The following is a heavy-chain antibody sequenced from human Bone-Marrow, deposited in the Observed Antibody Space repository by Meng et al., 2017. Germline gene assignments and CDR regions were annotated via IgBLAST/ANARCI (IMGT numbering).Heavy chain of an antibody. V-gene: IGHV1-3*01. CDR2: INAGNGNT. J-gene: IGHJ4*02. CDR1: GYTFTSYA. Sequence: ASVKVSCKASGYTFTSYAMHWVRQAPGQRLEWMGWINAGNGNTKYSQKFQGRVTITADESTSTAYMELSSLRSEDTAVYYCARSRGSGSYSDYWGQGTLVTVSS. CDR3: ARSRGSGSYSDY. D-gene: IGHD3-10*01.